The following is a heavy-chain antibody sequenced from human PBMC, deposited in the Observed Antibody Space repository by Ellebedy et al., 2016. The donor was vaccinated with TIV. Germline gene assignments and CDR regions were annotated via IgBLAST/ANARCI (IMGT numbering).Heavy chain of an antibody. CDR1: GGSISSSSYY. CDR3: VGAGSHNYYGMDV. D-gene: IGHD6-19*01. V-gene: IGHV4-39*01. CDR2: IYYSGST. Sequence: MPSETLSLTCTVSGGSISSSSYYWGWIRQPPGKGLEWTGSIYYSGSTYYNPSLKSRVTISVDTSKNQFSLKLGSVTAADTAVYYCVGAGSHNYYGMDVWGQGTTVTVSS. J-gene: IGHJ6*02.